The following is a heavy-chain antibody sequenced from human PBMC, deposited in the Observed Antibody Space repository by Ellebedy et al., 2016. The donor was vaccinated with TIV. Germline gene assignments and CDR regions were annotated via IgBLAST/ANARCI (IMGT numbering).Heavy chain of an antibody. Sequence: SVKVSXKASGCTFSSYAIRWVRQAPGQGLEWMGGIIPIFGTANYAQKFQGRVTITADESTSTAYMELSSLRSEDTAVYYCAKQGTSCYTRFDYWGQGTLVTVSS. V-gene: IGHV1-69*13. CDR3: AKQGTSCYTRFDY. D-gene: IGHD2-2*02. J-gene: IGHJ4*02. CDR2: IIPIFGTA. CDR1: GCTFSSYA.